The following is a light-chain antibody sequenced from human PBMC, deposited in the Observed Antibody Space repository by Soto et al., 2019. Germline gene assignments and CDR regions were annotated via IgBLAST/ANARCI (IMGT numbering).Light chain of an antibody. CDR1: QSISDW. V-gene: IGKV1-5*03. J-gene: IGKJ2*01. CDR2: KAS. CDR3: QQYNRFPYT. Sequence: DIQMTQSPSTLSASVGDRVTITCRASQSISDWLAWYQQRSGKAPKLLIYKASSLQSGVPPRFSGSGSGTEFALTSSSLQPDDFATYYCQQYNRFPYTFGQGTKLEIK.